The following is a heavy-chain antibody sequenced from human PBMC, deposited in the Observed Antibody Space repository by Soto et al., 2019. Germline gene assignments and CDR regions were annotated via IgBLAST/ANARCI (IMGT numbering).Heavy chain of an antibody. CDR1: EFSFSSYA. CDR3: ARTFDTITYYFDY. D-gene: IGHD3-9*01. V-gene: IGHV3-30-3*01. Sequence: GGSLRLSCAASEFSFSSYAMHWIRQAPGKGLEWVAVISFDGNIIHYADSVKGRFIIARDNSKNTLYLQMHSLSGEDTAVYYCARTFDTITYYFDYWGQGTLVTVSS. J-gene: IGHJ4*02. CDR2: ISFDGNII.